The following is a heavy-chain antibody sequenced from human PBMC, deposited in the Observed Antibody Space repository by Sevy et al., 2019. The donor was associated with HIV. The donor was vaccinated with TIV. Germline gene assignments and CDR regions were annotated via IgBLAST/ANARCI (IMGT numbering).Heavy chain of an antibody. D-gene: IGHD2-21*02. CDR2: IKQDGSEK. V-gene: IGHV3-7*01. Sequence: GGSLRLSCAASGLTFSSYWMSWVRQAPGKGLEWVAHIKQDGSEKYYVDSVKGRFTISRDNAKNSLYLQMNSLRAEDTAVYYCARVLDIVVVTANNDAFDIWGQWTMVTVSS. CDR1: GLTFSSYW. CDR3: ARVLDIVVVTANNDAFDI. J-gene: IGHJ3*02.